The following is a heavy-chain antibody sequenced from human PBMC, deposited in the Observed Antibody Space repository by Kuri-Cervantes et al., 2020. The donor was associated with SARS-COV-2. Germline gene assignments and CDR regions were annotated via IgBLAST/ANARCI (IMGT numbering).Heavy chain of an antibody. Sequence: SVTLSLPCAVYGGSFSGYYWSWIRQPPGKGLEWIGEINHSGSTNYNPSLKSGVTISVDTSKNQFSLKLSSVTAADTAVYYCARGRLAVVPAAKAFDPWGQGTLVTVSS. D-gene: IGHD2-2*01. V-gene: IGHV4-34*01. CDR2: INHSGST. CDR3: ARGRLAVVPAAKAFDP. CDR1: GGSFSGYY. J-gene: IGHJ5*02.